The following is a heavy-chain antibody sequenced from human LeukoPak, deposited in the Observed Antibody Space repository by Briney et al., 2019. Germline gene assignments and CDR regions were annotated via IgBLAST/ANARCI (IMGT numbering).Heavy chain of an antibody. CDR2: IFYSGST. J-gene: IGHJ6*03. Sequence: PSETLSLTCAVSGGSIFSTNWWSWVRQPPGKGLEWIGQIFYSGSTYYNPSLKSRVTISVDTSKNQFSLKLSSVTAADTAVYYCAAQQLVQYYYYYMDVWGKGTTVTISS. CDR3: AAQQLVQYYYYYMDV. CDR1: GGSIFSTNW. D-gene: IGHD6-13*01. V-gene: IGHV4-4*02.